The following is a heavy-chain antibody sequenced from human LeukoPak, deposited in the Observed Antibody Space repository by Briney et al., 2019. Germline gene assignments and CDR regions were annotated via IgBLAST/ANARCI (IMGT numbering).Heavy chain of an antibody. Sequence: GASVKVSCKASGGTFSNYAISWVRQAPGQGLEWMGRIIPILGIANYAQKFQGRVTITADKSTSTAYMELSSLRSEDTAVYYCARAPGIAAAENWGQGTLVTVSS. D-gene: IGHD6-13*01. CDR3: ARAPGIAAAEN. V-gene: IGHV1-69*04. CDR2: IIPILGIA. CDR1: GGTFSNYA. J-gene: IGHJ4*02.